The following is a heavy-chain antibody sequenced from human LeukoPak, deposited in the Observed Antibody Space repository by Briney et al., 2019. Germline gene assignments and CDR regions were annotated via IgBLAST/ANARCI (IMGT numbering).Heavy chain of an antibody. CDR1: GFTFSRYW. V-gene: IGHV3-74*01. CDR3: ASDFTGSDDF. CDR2: MNPDGRRI. J-gene: IGHJ4*02. Sequence: GGSLRLSCAASGFTFSRYWMHWVRQAPGKGLVWVSRMNPDGRRIDYADSVKGRFTISRDNAKNTLYLQMNSLGVEDTAVYSCASDFTGSDDFWGQGTLVTVSS. D-gene: IGHD2-15*01.